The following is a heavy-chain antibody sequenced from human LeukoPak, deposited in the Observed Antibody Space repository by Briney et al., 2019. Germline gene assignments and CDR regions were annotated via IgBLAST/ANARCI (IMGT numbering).Heavy chain of an antibody. CDR2: IIPMLGLT. J-gene: IGHJ4*02. CDR3: AKDGDSSSGHCDY. D-gene: IGHD6-19*01. CDR1: GITFSGYA. Sequence: ASVKVSCKTSGITFSGYAMSWVRQAPGQWLEWMGRIIPMLGLTDYAQKFQGRVTITADTSTRTVYMELTSLTSEDTAVYYCAKDGDSSSGHCDYWGQGTLVTVSS. V-gene: IGHV1-69*04.